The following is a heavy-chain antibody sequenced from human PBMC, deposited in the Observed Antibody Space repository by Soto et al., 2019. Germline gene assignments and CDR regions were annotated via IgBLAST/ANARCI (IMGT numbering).Heavy chain of an antibody. CDR1: GFTFSSYG. V-gene: IGHV3-33*01. Sequence: GGSLRLSCAASGFTFSSYGMHWVRQAPGKGLEWVAVIWYDGSNKYYADSVKGRFTISRDNSKNTLYLQMNSLRAEDTAVYYCARVRYGGNSYFDYWGQGTLVTVS. D-gene: IGHD4-17*01. J-gene: IGHJ4*02. CDR2: IWYDGSNK. CDR3: ARVRYGGNSYFDY.